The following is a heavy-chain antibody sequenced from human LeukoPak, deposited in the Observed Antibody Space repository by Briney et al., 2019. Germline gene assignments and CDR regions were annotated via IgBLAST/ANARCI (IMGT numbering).Heavy chain of an antibody. D-gene: IGHD3-16*02. CDR1: GYTLTELS. CDR2: FDPEDGET. V-gene: IGHV1-24*01. CDR3: ATATCYDYVWGSYRFFDY. J-gene: IGHJ4*02. Sequence: GASVKVSCKVSGYTLTELSMHWVRQAPGKGLEWMGGFDPEDGETIYAQKFQGRVTMTEDTSTDTAYMELSSLRSEDTAVYYCATATCYDYVWGSYRFFDYWGQGTLVTVSS.